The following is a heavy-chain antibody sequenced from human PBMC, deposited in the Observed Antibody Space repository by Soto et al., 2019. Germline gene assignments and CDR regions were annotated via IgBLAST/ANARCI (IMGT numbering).Heavy chain of an antibody. D-gene: IGHD3-3*01. Sequence: TLSLTCTVSGYCPSSYHWSWLRQHTWKRLHWLGFFSYSGNTNYNPSLKSRVTISVDTSKNQFSLKLSSVTAADMAVYYCARARLTFTIFGVVTNWFDPWGQGTLVTVSS. CDR1: GYCPSSYH. V-gene: IGHV4-59*08. J-gene: IGHJ5*02. CDR2: FSYSGNT. CDR3: ARARLTFTIFGVVTNWFDP.